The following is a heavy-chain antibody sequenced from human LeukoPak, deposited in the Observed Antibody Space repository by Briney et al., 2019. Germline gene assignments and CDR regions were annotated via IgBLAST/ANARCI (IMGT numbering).Heavy chain of an antibody. Sequence: SETLSLTCTVSGGSISSGGYYWSWIRQHPGKGLEWIGYIYYSGSTNYNPSLKSRVTISVDTSKNQFSLKLSSVTAADTAVYYCARGTQYQLLFGHDYWGQGTLVTVSS. CDR2: IYYSGST. V-gene: IGHV4-61*08. J-gene: IGHJ4*02. D-gene: IGHD2-2*01. CDR1: GGSISSGGYY. CDR3: ARGTQYQLLFGHDY.